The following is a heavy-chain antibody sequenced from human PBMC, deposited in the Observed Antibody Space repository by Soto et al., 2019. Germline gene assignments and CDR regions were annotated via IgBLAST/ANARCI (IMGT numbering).Heavy chain of an antibody. D-gene: IGHD1-26*01. V-gene: IGHV1-46*01. CDR3: ARGLITTRHSSDHRMDG. CDR1: GYTLTSYY. CDR2: INPSGGIT. Sequence: ASVTVSCKASGYTLTSYYLHWLRQAPGQGPEWMGIINPSGGITNDAQKFQDRVTMTSDTSTSTVYMELSSLRSEDTAVYYCARGLITTRHSSDHRMDGPGQGTTVNV. J-gene: IGHJ6*02.